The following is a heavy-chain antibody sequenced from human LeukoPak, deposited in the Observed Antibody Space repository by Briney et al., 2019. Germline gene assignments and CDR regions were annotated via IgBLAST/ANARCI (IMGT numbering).Heavy chain of an antibody. D-gene: IGHD3-9*01. CDR3: VRDPDILTGVAFDI. J-gene: IGHJ3*02. Sequence: GRSLRLSCAASGFSFSSDWMNWVRQAPGKGLEWVANIKQDGSAKNYVDSVKGRFTVARDNAKNSLYLQMNSLRAEDTAVYYCVRDPDILTGVAFDIWGQGTMVTVSS. CDR1: GFSFSSDW. V-gene: IGHV3-7*05. CDR2: IKQDGSAK.